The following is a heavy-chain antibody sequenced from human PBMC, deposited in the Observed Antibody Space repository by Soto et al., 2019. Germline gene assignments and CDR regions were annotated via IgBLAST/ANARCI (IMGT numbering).Heavy chain of an antibody. Sequence: GASVKVSCKASGYTFTSYGISWVRQAPGQGLEWMGWISAYNGNTNYAQKLQGRVTMTTDTSTSTAYMELRSLRSDDTAVYYCAREELGYCSGGSCYPHYYYGMDVWGQGTTVTVSS. CDR3: AREELGYCSGGSCYPHYYYGMDV. D-gene: IGHD2-15*01. CDR2: ISAYNGNT. J-gene: IGHJ6*02. V-gene: IGHV1-18*01. CDR1: GYTFTSYG.